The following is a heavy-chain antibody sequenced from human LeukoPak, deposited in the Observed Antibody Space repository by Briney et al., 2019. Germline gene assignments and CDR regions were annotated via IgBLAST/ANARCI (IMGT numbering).Heavy chain of an antibody. Sequence: SETLSLTCAVYGGSFSGYYWSWICQPPGKGLEWIGEINHSGSTNYNPSLKSRVTISVDTSKNQFSLKLSSVTAADTAVYYCAREVTMVRGVIFGSWFDPWGQGTLVTVSS. CDR3: AREVTMVRGVIFGSWFDP. CDR1: GGSFSGYY. CDR2: INHSGST. J-gene: IGHJ5*02. V-gene: IGHV4-34*01. D-gene: IGHD3-10*01.